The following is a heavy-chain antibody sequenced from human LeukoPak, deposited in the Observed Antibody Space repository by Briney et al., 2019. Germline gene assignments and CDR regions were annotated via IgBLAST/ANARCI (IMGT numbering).Heavy chain of an antibody. Sequence: PSETLSLTCTLYGGSFSAYYWSWIRQPPGKGLEWIGEINHSGSTNYNPSLNTRVTISVDRSKTQFSLKLNSVTAADTAIYYCASKDDSNYYYGAFDIWGQGTMVTVSS. CDR2: INHSGST. J-gene: IGHJ3*02. D-gene: IGHD3-10*01. V-gene: IGHV4-34*01. CDR1: GGSFSAYY. CDR3: ASKDDSNYYYGAFDI.